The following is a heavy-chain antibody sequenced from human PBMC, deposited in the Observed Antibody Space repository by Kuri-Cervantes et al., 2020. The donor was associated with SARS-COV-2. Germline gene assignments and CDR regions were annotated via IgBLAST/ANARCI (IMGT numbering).Heavy chain of an antibody. CDR2: IYTSGST. V-gene: IGHV4-4*07. CDR3: ARGRRYYDSSGYLYY. CDR1: GGSISSYY. J-gene: IGHJ4*02. D-gene: IGHD3-22*01. Sequence: GSLRLSCTVSGGSISSYYWSWIRQPPGKGLEWIGRIYTSGSTNYNPSLKSRVTISVDTSKNQFSLKLSSVTAADTAVYYCARGRRYYDSSGYLYYWGQGTLVTVSS.